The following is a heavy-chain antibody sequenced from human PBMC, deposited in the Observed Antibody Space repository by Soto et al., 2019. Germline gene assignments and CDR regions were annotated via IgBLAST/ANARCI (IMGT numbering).Heavy chain of an antibody. CDR2: INVGNGNT. D-gene: IGHD2-15*01. Sequence: ASVKVSCKASGYTFTDYAIHWVRQAPGQGLEWMGWINVGNGNTGYSRKFQCRVTNVRDMSASTAYIEVTSLTSEDTAIYYCAREGAHYTPLDHWGQGTLVTVSS. J-gene: IGHJ4*02. V-gene: IGHV1-3*01. CDR3: AREGAHYTPLDH. CDR1: GYTFTDYA.